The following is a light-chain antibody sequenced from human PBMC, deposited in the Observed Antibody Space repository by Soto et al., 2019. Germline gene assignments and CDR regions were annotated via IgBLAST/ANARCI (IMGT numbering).Light chain of an antibody. CDR3: SSFTSKSTLI. V-gene: IGLV2-14*01. Sequence: QSALTQPASVSGSPGQSITISCTGTSSDVGGYAYVSWYQQYPGKAPKLVISEVSNRPSGVSHRFSGSRSGNTASLTISGLQAEDEADYYCSSFTSKSTLIFGGGTKLTVL. J-gene: IGLJ2*01. CDR2: EVS. CDR1: SSDVGGYAY.